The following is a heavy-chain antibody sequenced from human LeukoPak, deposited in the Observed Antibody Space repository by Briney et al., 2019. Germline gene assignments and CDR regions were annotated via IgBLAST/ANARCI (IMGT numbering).Heavy chain of an antibody. Sequence: GGSLRLSCEVSGFTFSNFWMSWVRQAPGEGLEWVANIKQDGNEKYYVDSVKGRFSISRDNGKNSLYLQMNRLRAEDTAVYYCAKVFIAAAGKYFDYWGQGTLVTVSS. V-gene: IGHV3-7*03. CDR3: AKVFIAAAGKYFDY. CDR1: GFTFSNFW. J-gene: IGHJ4*02. CDR2: IKQDGNEK. D-gene: IGHD6-13*01.